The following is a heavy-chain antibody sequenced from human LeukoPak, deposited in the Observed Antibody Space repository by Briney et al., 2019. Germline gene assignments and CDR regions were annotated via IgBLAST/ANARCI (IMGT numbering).Heavy chain of an antibody. Sequence: SETLSLTCAVYGGSFSGYYWSWIRQPPGKGLEWIREINHSGSTNYNPSLKSRVTISVDTSKNQFSLKLSSVTAADTAVYYCARGRDLYSSSWYINYFDYWGQGTLVTVSS. CDR1: GGSFSGYY. CDR2: INHSGST. CDR3: ARGRDLYSSSWYINYFDY. J-gene: IGHJ4*02. D-gene: IGHD6-13*01. V-gene: IGHV4-34*01.